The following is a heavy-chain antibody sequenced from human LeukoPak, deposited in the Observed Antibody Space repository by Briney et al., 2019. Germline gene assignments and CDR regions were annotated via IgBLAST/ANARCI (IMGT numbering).Heavy chain of an antibody. V-gene: IGHV4-34*01. CDR3: ARDAVLTAHAFDI. CDR2: LNDSGGT. D-gene: IGHD2-21*02. Sequence: SETLSLTCAVYGGSFSGYYWNWIRQPPGKRLEWIGELNDSGGTNYNPSLKSRVSISVDTSKNQFSLKLSSVTAADTAVYYCARDAVLTAHAFDIWGQGTMVTVSS. CDR1: GGSFSGYY. J-gene: IGHJ3*02.